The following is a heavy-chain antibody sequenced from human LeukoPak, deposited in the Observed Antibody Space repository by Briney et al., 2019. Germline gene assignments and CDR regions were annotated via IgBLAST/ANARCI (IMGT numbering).Heavy chain of an antibody. J-gene: IGHJ4*02. Sequence: SETLSLTCTVSGGSISSSSYYWGWIRQPPGKGLEWIGSIYYSGSTYYNPSLKSRVTISVDTSKNQFSLKLSSVTAADTAVYYCARLSFEGGANWDFDYWGQGTLVTVSS. D-gene: IGHD1-26*01. CDR1: GGSISSSSYY. CDR3: ARLSFEGGANWDFDY. V-gene: IGHV4-39*01. CDR2: IYYSGST.